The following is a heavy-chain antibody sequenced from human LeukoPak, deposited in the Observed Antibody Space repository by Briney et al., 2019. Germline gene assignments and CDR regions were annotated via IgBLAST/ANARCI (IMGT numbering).Heavy chain of an antibody. CDR3: AKGSSLNWFDP. CDR2: ISGSGEST. V-gene: IGHV3-23*01. D-gene: IGHD2-15*01. CDR1: GFTFNNYA. Sequence: GGSLRLSCAASGFTFNNYAMSWVRQAPGKGLEWVSGISGSGESTYYADSVKGRFTISRDNSKNMLFLQMNSLRAEDTAVYYCAKGSSLNWFDPWGQGTLVTVSS. J-gene: IGHJ5*02.